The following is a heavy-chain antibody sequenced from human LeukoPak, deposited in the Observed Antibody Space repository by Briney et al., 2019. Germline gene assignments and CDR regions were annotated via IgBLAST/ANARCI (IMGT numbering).Heavy chain of an antibody. V-gene: IGHV1-2*02. CDR3: ARDIRAAAGKLYYFDY. Sequence: ASVKVSCKASGYTFTGYYMHWVRQAPGQGLEWMGWINPNSGGTNYAQKFQGRVTMTRDTSISTAYMELSSLRSDDTAVYYCARDIRAAAGKLYYFDYWGQGTLVTVSS. CDR2: INPNSGGT. D-gene: IGHD6-13*01. CDR1: GYTFTGYY. J-gene: IGHJ4*02.